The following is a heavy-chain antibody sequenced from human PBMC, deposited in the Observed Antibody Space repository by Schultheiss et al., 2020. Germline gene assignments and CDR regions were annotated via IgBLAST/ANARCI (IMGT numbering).Heavy chain of an antibody. CDR1: GFTFSSYA. J-gene: IGHJ3*02. V-gene: IGHV3-48*02. Sequence: GGSLRLSCSASGFTFSSYAMHWVHQAPGKGLEWVSYISSSSSTIYYADSVKGRFTISRDNAKNSLYLQMNSLRDEDTAVYYCARDAGDSSGWMIRAFDIWGQGTMVTVSS. CDR2: ISSSSSTI. D-gene: IGHD6-19*01. CDR3: ARDAGDSSGWMIRAFDI.